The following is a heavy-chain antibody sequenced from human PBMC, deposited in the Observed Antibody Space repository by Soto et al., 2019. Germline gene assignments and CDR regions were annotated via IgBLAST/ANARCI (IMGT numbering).Heavy chain of an antibody. Sequence: QVHRVQSGAEVKKPGASVKVSCKGSGYAFTTYGITWVRQAPGQGLEWMGWISAHNGNTNYAQKLQGRVTVTSDTSTRTAYMELRSLRSDDTAVYYCARGRYGDYWGQGALVTVSS. D-gene: IGHD1-1*01. CDR2: ISAHNGNT. CDR1: GYAFTTYG. CDR3: ARGRYGDY. J-gene: IGHJ4*02. V-gene: IGHV1-18*01.